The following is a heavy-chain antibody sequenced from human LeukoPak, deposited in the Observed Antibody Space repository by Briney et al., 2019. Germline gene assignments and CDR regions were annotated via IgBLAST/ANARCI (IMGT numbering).Heavy chain of an antibody. CDR1: GFTFSSYS. CDR2: ISSSSSYI. J-gene: IGHJ6*03. D-gene: IGHD1-26*01. Sequence: PGGSLRLSCAASGFTFSSYSMNWVRQAPGKGLEWVSSISSSSSYIYYADSVKGRFTISRDNAKNSLYLQMNSLRAEDTAVYYCARDLVGATLGYYYYYYMDVWGKGTTVTVSS. V-gene: IGHV3-21*01. CDR3: ARDLVGATLGYYYYYYMDV.